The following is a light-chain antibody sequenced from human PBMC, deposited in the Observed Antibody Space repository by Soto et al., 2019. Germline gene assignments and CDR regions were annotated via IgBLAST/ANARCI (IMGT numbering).Light chain of an antibody. CDR2: DAS. J-gene: IGKJ4*01. Sequence: EVVMRQSPATLSVSPGEGATLSCRASQSVARYLAWYQQKPGQAPRLLIYDASNRATGIPARFSGSGSGTDFTLIITSLEPEDFAVYYCQQRAGWPLTFGAGTKVDIK. CDR1: QSVARY. V-gene: IGKV3-11*01. CDR3: QQRAGWPLT.